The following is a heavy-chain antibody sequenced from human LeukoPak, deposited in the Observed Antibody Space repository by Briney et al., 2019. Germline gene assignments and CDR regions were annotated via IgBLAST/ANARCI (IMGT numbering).Heavy chain of an antibody. CDR2: IYSGGST. J-gene: IGHJ4*02. CDR1: GFTVSSNY. V-gene: IGHV3-66*01. Sequence: PGGSLILSCAASGFTVSSNYMSWVRQAPGKGLEWVSVIYSGGSTYYADSVKGRFTISRDNSKNTLYLQMNSLRAEDTAVYYCARGYNWIRYYFDYWGQGTLVTVSS. CDR3: ARGYNWIRYYFDY. D-gene: IGHD1-20*01.